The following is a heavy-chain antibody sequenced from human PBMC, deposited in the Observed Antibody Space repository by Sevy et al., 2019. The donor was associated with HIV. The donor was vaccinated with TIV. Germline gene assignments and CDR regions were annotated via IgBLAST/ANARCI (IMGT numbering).Heavy chain of an antibody. CDR2: INPESGDT. J-gene: IGHJ4*02. V-gene: IGHV1-2*02. D-gene: IGHD3-3*01. Sequence: ASVKVSCKASGYIFSGYYFYWVRQAPGQGLELMGWINPESGDTNYARKFQGRVTMTRDTSVTTAYMTLSRLKSNDMALYYCARGPLVSYYDFWKRAPDYWGQGTLVTVSS. CDR1: GYIFSGYY. CDR3: ARGPLVSYYDFWKRAPDY.